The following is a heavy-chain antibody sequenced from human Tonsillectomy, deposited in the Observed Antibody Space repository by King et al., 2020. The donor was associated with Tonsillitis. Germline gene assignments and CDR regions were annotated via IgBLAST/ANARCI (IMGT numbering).Heavy chain of an antibody. CDR3: ARESETMAAWGSGFDP. Sequence: QLQESGPGLVKPSETLSLTCTVSGDSISSDYWSWIRQPPGKGLEWIGYISYSGITNYNPSLKSRVTISVDTSKNQFSLRLTSVTAADTAMYYCARESETMAAWGSGFDPWGQGTLVTVSS. CDR1: GDSISSDY. V-gene: IGHV4-59*01. J-gene: IGHJ5*02. CDR2: ISYSGIT. D-gene: IGHD5-24*01.